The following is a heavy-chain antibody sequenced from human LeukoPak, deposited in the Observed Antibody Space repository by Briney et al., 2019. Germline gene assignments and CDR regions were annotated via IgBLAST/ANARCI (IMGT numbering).Heavy chain of an antibody. CDR2: INPNSGDT. D-gene: IGHD5-18*01. Sequence: GASVKVSCKASGYTFTDYYILWVRQAPGQGLEWMGRINPNSGDTNYAQKFQGRVTMTRDTSISTAYMDLSGLRPDDTAVYYCAREGSGYTYGRGSYFDYWGHGILVTVSS. J-gene: IGHJ4*01. CDR3: AREGSGYTYGRGSYFDY. V-gene: IGHV1-2*06. CDR1: GYTFTDYY.